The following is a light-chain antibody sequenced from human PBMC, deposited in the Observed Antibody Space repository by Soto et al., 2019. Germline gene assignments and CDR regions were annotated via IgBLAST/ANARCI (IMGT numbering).Light chain of an antibody. J-gene: IGKJ5*01. CDR3: QQYSHLIT. Sequence: DIQITHSPSSLSASVLYRVTITCQASQDISNYLNWYQQKLGKAPKLLIYDASNLETGVPSRFSGSGSGTDFTFTISSLQPEDIATYYCQQYSHLITFGQGTRLEIK. CDR1: QDISNY. CDR2: DAS. V-gene: IGKV1-33*01.